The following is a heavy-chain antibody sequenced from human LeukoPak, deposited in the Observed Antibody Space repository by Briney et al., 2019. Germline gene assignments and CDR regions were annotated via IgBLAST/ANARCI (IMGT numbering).Heavy chain of an antibody. V-gene: IGHV4-34*01. D-gene: IGHD3-10*01. Sequence: PSETLSLTCAVYGGSFSGYYWSWIRQPPGKGLEWIGEINHSGSTNYNPSLKSRVTISVDTSKNQFSLKLSSVTAADTAVYYCARGFETEGPENYFDYWGQGTLVTVSS. CDR3: ARGFETEGPENYFDY. CDR2: INHSGST. CDR1: GGSFSGYY. J-gene: IGHJ4*02.